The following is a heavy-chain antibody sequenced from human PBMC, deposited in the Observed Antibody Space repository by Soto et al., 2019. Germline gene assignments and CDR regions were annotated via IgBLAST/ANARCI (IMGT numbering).Heavy chain of an antibody. J-gene: IGHJ4*02. Sequence: EVQLVESGGALVQPGGSLRLSCVASGFKFSIYSMNWIRQAPGKGLEWSAYITSDTKTIKYADSVKGRCTISRDNAKNSVYLQMNSLSDEDTAVYYCARSVEGHFDYWGQGAVVTVSS. V-gene: IGHV3-48*02. D-gene: IGHD6-19*01. CDR1: GFKFSIYS. CDR2: ITSDTKTI. CDR3: ARSVEGHFDY.